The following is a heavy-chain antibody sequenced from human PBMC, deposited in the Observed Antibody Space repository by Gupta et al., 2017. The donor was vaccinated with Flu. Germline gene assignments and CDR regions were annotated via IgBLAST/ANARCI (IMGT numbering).Heavy chain of an antibody. D-gene: IGHD1-1*01. CDR3: ATQGREGYFD. CDR2: INSDGDKP. J-gene: IGHJ1*01. Sequence: VHLVESGGGLVHPGGSLRLSCEASGFAFISYWMHWVRQAPGEGLVWLSRINSDGDKPTYADSVKGRFTISRDNTKNTVYLQMNSLRREDTALYYCATQGREGYFDWGQGTLVSVSS. V-gene: IGHV3-74*02. CDR1: GFAFISYW.